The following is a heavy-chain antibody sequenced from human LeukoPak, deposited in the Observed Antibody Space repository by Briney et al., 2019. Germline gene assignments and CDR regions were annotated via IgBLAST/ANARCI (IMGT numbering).Heavy chain of an antibody. CDR2: IYHSGDT. V-gene: IGHV4-59*08. J-gene: IGHJ3*02. D-gene: IGHD1-26*01. CDR3: ARHRGVSYYDAFDI. Sequence: PSETLSLTCSVSGDSIRNYYWSWIRQPPGKGLGWIAYIYHSGDTNYNPSLKSRVTISLDTSKNQFSLNLRSVTAADTAVYYCARHRGVSYYDAFDIWGQGTVVTVSS. CDR1: GDSIRNYY.